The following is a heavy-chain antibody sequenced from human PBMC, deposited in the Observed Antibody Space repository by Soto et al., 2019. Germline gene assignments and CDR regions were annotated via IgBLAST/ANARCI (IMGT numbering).Heavy chain of an antibody. Sequence: GESLKISCKGSGYSFTSYWISWVRQMPGKGLEWMGRIDPSDSYTNYSPSFQGHVTISADKSISTAYLQWSSLKASDTAMYYCARHRHYYGSGSYYGAYGMDVWGQGTTVTAP. CDR1: GYSFTSYW. D-gene: IGHD3-10*01. J-gene: IGHJ6*02. V-gene: IGHV5-10-1*01. CDR2: IDPSDSYT. CDR3: ARHRHYYGSGSYYGAYGMDV.